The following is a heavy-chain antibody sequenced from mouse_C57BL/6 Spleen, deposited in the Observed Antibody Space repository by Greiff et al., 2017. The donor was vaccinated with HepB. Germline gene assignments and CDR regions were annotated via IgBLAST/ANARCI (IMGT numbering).Heavy chain of an antibody. CDR2: ISSGGDYI. J-gene: IGHJ4*01. Sequence: EVKLEESGEGLVKPGGSLKLSCAASGFTFSSYAMSWVRQTPEKRLEWVAYISSGGDYIYYADTVKGRFTISRDNARNTLYLQMSSLKSEDTAMYYCTRDELRPYYYAMDYWGQGTSVTVSS. CDR3: TRDELRPYYYAMDY. V-gene: IGHV5-9-1*02. D-gene: IGHD3-2*02. CDR1: GFTFSSYA.